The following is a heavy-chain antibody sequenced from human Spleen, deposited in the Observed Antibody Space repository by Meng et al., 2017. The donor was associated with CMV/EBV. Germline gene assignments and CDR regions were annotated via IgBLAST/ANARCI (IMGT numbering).Heavy chain of an antibody. Sequence: GESLKISCAASGFIFSYYGMHWVRQAPGKGLEWVALISYDGSSKYYADSVKGRFTISRDNSKDTLYLQMDSLRVEDTAVYYCARDAGIAWPFDYWGQGTLVTVSS. CDR3: ARDAGIAWPFDY. CDR2: ISYDGSSK. J-gene: IGHJ4*02. D-gene: IGHD2-21*01. CDR1: GFIFSYYG. V-gene: IGHV3-30-3*01.